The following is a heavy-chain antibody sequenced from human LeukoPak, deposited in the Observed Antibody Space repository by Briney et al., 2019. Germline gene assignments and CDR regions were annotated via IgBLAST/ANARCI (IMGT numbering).Heavy chain of an antibody. CDR1: GLTVSGIF. V-gene: IGHV3-53*01. CDR2: IYATGKT. J-gene: IGHJ4*02. CDR3: ARFKGLSSDWYGWIDS. D-gene: IGHD6-19*01. Sequence: PGGSLRLSCAASGLTVSGIFMTWVRQAPGKGLECASVIYATGKTYHADSVRGRFTISRDNSKNTLDLQMNNLRAEDTAVYYCARFKGLSSDWYGWIDSWGQGTQVTVSS.